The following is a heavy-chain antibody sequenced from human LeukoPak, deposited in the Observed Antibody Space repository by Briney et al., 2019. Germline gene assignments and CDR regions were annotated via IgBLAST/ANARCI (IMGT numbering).Heavy chain of an antibody. V-gene: IGHV4-30-4*08. Sequence: PSETLSLTCTVSGGSISSGDYYWSWIRQPPGKGLEWIGYIYHSGSTYYNPSLKSRVTISVDTSKNQFSLKLSSVTAADTAVYYCARAVDCSSTSCYLKYWGQGTLVTVSS. CDR2: IYHSGST. CDR1: GGSISSGDYY. J-gene: IGHJ4*02. CDR3: ARAVDCSSTSCYLKY. D-gene: IGHD2-2*01.